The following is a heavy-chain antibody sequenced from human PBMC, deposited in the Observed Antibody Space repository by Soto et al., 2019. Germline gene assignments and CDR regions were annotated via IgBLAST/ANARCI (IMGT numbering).Heavy chain of an antibody. Sequence: QVQLQESGPGLVKPSQTLSLTCTVSGGSISSGGYYWSWIRQHPGKGLEWIGYIYYSGSTYYNPSLTSRVTISVDTSKNQFSLKLSSVTAADTAVYYCARGDDFWSGPTDPLSYGMDVWGQGTTVTVSS. D-gene: IGHD3-3*01. J-gene: IGHJ6*02. V-gene: IGHV4-31*03. CDR1: GGSISSGGYY. CDR2: IYYSGST. CDR3: ARGDDFWSGPTDPLSYGMDV.